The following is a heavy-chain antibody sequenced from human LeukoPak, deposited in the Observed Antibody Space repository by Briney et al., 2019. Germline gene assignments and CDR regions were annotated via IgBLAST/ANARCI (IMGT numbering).Heavy chain of an antibody. D-gene: IGHD1-7*01. J-gene: IGHJ4*02. V-gene: IGHV4-34*01. CDR3: ARGTWLELLDY. CDR1: GGSISSYY. Sequence: TSETLSLTCTVSGGSISSYYWSWIRQPPGKGLEWIGEINHSGSTNYNPSLKSRVTISVDTSKNQFSLKLSSVTAADTAVYYCARGTWLELLDYWGQGTLVTVSS. CDR2: INHSGST.